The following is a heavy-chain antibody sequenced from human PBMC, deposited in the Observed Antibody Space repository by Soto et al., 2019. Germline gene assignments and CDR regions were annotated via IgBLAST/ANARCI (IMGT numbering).Heavy chain of an antibody. CDR3: AKELRGLSWSELYYFDY. D-gene: IGHD6-13*01. J-gene: IGHJ4*02. V-gene: IGHV4-4*08. Sequence: SETKSHTSTVSDASISSYYWSWIRQNHGKGLEWIGDIYTSGSTNYSPSLKSRVTISVDTSNNQFSLNLTSVTAADTAVYFCAKELRGLSWSELYYFDYWGQGALVTVSS. CDR1: DASISSYY. CDR2: IYTSGST.